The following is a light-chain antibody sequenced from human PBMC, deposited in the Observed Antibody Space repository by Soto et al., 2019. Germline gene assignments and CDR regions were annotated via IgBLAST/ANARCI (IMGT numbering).Light chain of an antibody. CDR2: GAS. V-gene: IGKV3-20*01. Sequence: EIVLTQSPATLSLSPGERATLSCRASQSVSSNYLAWFQQKPGQAPRLLIYGASSRATGIPDRFSGSGSGTDFTLTISRLEPDDFAVYYCQQYGSSGTCGQGTKVDI. CDR3: QQYGSSGT. CDR1: QSVSSNY. J-gene: IGKJ1*01.